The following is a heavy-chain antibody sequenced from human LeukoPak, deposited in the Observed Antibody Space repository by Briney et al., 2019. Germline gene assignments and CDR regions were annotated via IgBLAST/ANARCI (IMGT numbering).Heavy chain of an antibody. V-gene: IGHV1-18*01. Sequence: ASVKVSCKASGYIFISYGISWVRQAPGQGLEWMGWISGYNGNTNYAQKFQGRVTMTTDTSTSTAYMELRSLRSDDTAVYYCARERCSSTSCLSNWFDPWGQGTLVTVSS. CDR1: GYIFISYG. CDR2: ISGYNGNT. D-gene: IGHD2-2*01. J-gene: IGHJ5*02. CDR3: ARERCSSTSCLSNWFDP.